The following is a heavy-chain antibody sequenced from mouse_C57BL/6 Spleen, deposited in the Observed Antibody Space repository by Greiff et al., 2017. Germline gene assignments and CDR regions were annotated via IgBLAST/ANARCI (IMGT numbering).Heavy chain of an antibody. Sequence: QVQLQQPGAELVKPGASVKLSCKASGYTFTSYWMHWVKQRPGQGLEWIGMIYPNSGSTNYNEKFTSKATMTVDKSSSTAYMQLSSLTSEDSADYYCARKGVYYGNYYAMDYWGQGTSVTVSS. V-gene: IGHV1-64*01. J-gene: IGHJ4*01. CDR1: GYTFTSYW. D-gene: IGHD2-1*01. CDR2: IYPNSGST. CDR3: ARKGVYYGNYYAMDY.